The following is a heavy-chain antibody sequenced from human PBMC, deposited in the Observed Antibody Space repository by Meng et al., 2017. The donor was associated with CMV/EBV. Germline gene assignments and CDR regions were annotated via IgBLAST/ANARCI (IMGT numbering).Heavy chain of an antibody. CDR2: ISYDGSNK. D-gene: IGHD3-3*01. V-gene: IGHV3-30*04. CDR3: AREIGTYYDFWSGYYSHYYGMDV. Sequence: GGSLRLSCAASGFTFSSYAMHWVRQAPGKGLEWVAVISYDGSNKYYADSVKGRFTISRDNSKNTLYLQMNSLRAEDTAVYYCAREIGTYYDFWSGYYSHYYGMDVWGQGTTVPSP. J-gene: IGHJ6*02. CDR1: GFTFSSYA.